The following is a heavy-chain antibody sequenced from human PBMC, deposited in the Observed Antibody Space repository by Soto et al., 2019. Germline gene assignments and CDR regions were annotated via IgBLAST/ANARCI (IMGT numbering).Heavy chain of an antibody. CDR3: ARGVKYGAYSRWFDP. CDR2: MNPNSGNT. V-gene: IGHV1-8*01. J-gene: IGHJ5*02. CDR1: GNTFTSYD. Sequence: QVQLVQSGAEVKKPGASVKVSCKASGNTFTSYDINWVRQATGQGLEYLGWMNPNSGNTAYVQKFQGRVTMTWDTSITTASMELSTLRSEATAVYFCARGVKYGAYSRWFDPWGQGTLVTVSS. D-gene: IGHD4-17*01.